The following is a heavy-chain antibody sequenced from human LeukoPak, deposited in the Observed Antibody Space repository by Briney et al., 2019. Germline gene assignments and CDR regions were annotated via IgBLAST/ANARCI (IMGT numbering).Heavy chain of an antibody. V-gene: IGHV4-61*02. Sequence: SETLSLTCTVSGGSISSGNYYWSWLRQPAGKALEWIGRIYTDGTTIYNPSLKSRVTISLDTSKNQVSLKLSSVSAAETAVYYCARLQNRLMHDYWGQGTLVTVSS. CDR1: GGSISSGNYY. D-gene: IGHD1-14*01. J-gene: IGHJ4*02. CDR2: IYTDGTT. CDR3: ARLQNRLMHDY.